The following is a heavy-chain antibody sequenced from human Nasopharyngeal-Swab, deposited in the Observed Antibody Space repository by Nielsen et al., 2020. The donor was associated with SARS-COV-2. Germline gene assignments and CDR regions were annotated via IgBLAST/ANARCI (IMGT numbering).Heavy chain of an antibody. Sequence: ASVKVSCKASGYTFTGYYMHWVRQAPGQGLEWMGRINPNSGGTNYAQKFQGRVTMTRDTSISTAYMELSRLRSDDTAVYYCARGWYNWNLGDYWGQGTLVTVSP. CDR1: GYTFTGYY. CDR3: ARGWYNWNLGDY. D-gene: IGHD1-20*01. V-gene: IGHV1-2*06. J-gene: IGHJ4*02. CDR2: INPNSGGT.